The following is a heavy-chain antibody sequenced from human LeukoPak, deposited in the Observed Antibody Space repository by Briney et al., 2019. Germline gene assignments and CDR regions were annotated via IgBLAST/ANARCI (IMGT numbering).Heavy chain of an antibody. D-gene: IGHD2-2*01. Sequence: GRSLRLSCAASGFTFDDYAMHWVRQAPGKGLEWVSGISWNSGSIGYADSVKGRFTISRDNAKNSLSLQMNSLRAEDTALYYCVKDIQYQLLHGGFDYWGQGTLVTVSS. CDR3: VKDIQYQLLHGGFDY. CDR2: ISWNSGSI. CDR1: GFTFDDYA. V-gene: IGHV3-9*01. J-gene: IGHJ4*02.